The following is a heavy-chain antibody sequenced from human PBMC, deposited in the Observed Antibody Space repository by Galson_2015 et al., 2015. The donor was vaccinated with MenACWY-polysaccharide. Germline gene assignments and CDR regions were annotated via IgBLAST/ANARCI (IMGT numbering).Heavy chain of an antibody. J-gene: IGHJ4*02. CDR2: IYNSGNV. Sequence: ETLSLTCTVSGAPNFYYYWTWIRQPPGKGLEWIGYIYNSGNVDYSPSLKSRVTLSQDPSKRQFYLRLTSVTAADTAVYYRARGISASYDFWGQGNLVIVS. CDR1: GAPNFYYY. D-gene: IGHD3-3*02. CDR3: ARGISASYDF. V-gene: IGHV4-59*01.